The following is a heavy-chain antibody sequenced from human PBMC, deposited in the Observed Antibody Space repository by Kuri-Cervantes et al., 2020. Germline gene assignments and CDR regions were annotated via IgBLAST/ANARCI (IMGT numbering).Heavy chain of an antibody. CDR1: GFTVSSNY. V-gene: IGHV3-66*02. Sequence: GGSLRLSCAASGFTVSSNYMSWVRQAPGEGLEWVSTIYNGGSTYYADSVKGRFTISRDNSKSTLYLQMNILRTEDTAVYYCARVVAYYYDSRGSKYYFDYWGQGTRVTCYS. CDR2: IYNGGST. J-gene: IGHJ4*02. D-gene: IGHD3-22*01. CDR3: ARVVAYYYDSRGSKYYFDY.